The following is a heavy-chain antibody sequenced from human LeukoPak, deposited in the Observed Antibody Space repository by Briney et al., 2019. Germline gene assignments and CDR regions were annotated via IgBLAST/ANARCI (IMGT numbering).Heavy chain of an antibody. CDR2: MYPSDSDT. CDR3: ARFSATYYFDY. Sequence: GESLKISCKGSGYSFSTYWIGWVRQMPGKGLEWMGIMYPSDSDTRYSPSFQGQVTISADKSINTAYLQWSSLKASDTAMYYCARFSATYYFDYWGQGTLVTVSS. CDR1: GYSFSTYW. J-gene: IGHJ4*02. D-gene: IGHD1-1*01. V-gene: IGHV5-51*01.